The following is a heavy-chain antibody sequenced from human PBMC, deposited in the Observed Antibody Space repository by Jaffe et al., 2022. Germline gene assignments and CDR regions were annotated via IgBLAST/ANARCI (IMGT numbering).Heavy chain of an antibody. CDR2: INAGNGNT. V-gene: IGHV1-3*01. CDR3: ARDLRAREYSGYDYDDY. CDR1: GYTFTSYA. Sequence: QVQLVQSGAEVKKPGASVKVSCKASGYTFTSYAMHWVRQAPGQRLEWMGWINAGNGNTKYSQKFQGRVTITRDTSASTAYMELSSLRSEDTAVYYCARDLRAREYSGYDYDDYWGQGTLVTVSS. D-gene: IGHD5-12*01. J-gene: IGHJ4*02.